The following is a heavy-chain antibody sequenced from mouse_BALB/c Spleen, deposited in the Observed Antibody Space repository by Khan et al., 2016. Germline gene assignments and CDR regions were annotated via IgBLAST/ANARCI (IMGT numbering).Heavy chain of an antibody. V-gene: IGHV14-3*02. J-gene: IGHJ4*01. D-gene: IGHD3-3*01. CDR1: GFNIKDTY. CDR2: IDPANGNT. CDR3: ARGLGDAMDY. Sequence: VQLQQSGAELVKPGASVKLSCTASGFNIKDTYMHWVKQRPEQGLEWIGRIDPANGNTNYDPKFQGKATITADTSSNTAYLQLSSLTSEDTAVYYCARGLGDAMDYWGQGTSVTVSS.